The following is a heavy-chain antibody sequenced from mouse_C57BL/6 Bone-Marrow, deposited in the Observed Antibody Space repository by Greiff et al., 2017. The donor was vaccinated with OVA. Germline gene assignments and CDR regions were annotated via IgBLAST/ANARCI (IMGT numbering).Heavy chain of an antibody. V-gene: IGHV1-18*01. Sequence: VQLQQSGPELVKPGASVKIPCKASGYTFTDYNMAWVKQSHGKSLEWIGDINPNNGGTIYNQKFKGKATLTVDKSSSTAYMELRSLTSEDTAVYYCARRGLLDAMDYWGQGTSVTVSS. CDR3: ARRGLLDAMDY. J-gene: IGHJ4*01. D-gene: IGHD2-3*01. CDR1: GYTFTDYN. CDR2: INPNNGGT.